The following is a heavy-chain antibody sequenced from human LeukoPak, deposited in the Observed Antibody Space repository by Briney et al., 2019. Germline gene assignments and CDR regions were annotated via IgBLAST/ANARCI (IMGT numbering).Heavy chain of an antibody. Sequence: ASVTVSCKVSGYTLTELSMHWLRPAAGKGGEWMGGFDPEDGETIYARKFQGRVTMTEETSTDTAYMELSSLRSEDTAVYYCASGIFTMVRGVIPWFYPCGQGSLVTVSS. D-gene: IGHD3-10*01. CDR3: ASGIFTMVRGVIPWFYP. V-gene: IGHV1-24*01. J-gene: IGHJ5*02. CDR1: GYTLTELS. CDR2: FDPEDGET.